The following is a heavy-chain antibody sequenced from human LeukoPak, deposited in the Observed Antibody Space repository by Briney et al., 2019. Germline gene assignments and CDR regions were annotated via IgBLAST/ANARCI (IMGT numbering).Heavy chain of an antibody. CDR3: ARDNWGWDY. Sequence: GGSLRLSCGASGFTFNNYPMNWVRQAPGKGLEWVAVISSDGDNQYYADSVKGRFTISRDNSKSTLSLQMNSLRDEDTAVYFCARDNWGWDYWGQGTLVAVSS. D-gene: IGHD7-27*01. CDR2: ISSDGDNQ. CDR1: GFTFNNYP. V-gene: IGHV3-30*01. J-gene: IGHJ4*02.